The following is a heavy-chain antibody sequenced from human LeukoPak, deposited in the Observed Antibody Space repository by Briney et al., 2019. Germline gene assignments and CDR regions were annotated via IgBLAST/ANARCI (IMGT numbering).Heavy chain of an antibody. CDR1: GFTFSTYF. D-gene: IGHD3-10*01. CDR2: ISSSSSYI. CDR3: ARDRDVDALDY. J-gene: IGHJ4*02. V-gene: IGHV3-21*01. Sequence: GGSLRLSCATSGFTFSTYFMHWIRQAPGKGLEWVSSISSSSSYIYYADSVKGRFTISRDNAKNSLYLQMNSLRAEDTAVYYCARDRDVDALDYWGQGTLVTVSS.